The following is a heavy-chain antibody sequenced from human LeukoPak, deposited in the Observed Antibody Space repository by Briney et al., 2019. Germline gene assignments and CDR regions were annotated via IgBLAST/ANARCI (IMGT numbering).Heavy chain of an antibody. CDR1: GGTFSSYA. Sequence: SVKVSCKASGGTFSSYAISWVRQAPGQGLEWMGGIIPIFGTANYAQKFQGRVTITADESTSTAYMELSSLRSEDTAVYYCARGKAAAGTYDYYYYMDVWGKGTTVTISS. V-gene: IGHV1-69*13. D-gene: IGHD6-13*01. CDR3: ARGKAAAGTYDYYYYMDV. J-gene: IGHJ6*03. CDR2: IIPIFGTA.